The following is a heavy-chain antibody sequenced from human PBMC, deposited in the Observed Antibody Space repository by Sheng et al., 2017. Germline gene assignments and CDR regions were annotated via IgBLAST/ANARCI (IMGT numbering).Heavy chain of an antibody. CDR2: IMHDGSEK. V-gene: IGHV3-7*01. J-gene: IGHJ4*01. CDR3: ARDLSPTTLVTTFDY. D-gene: IGHD4-17*01. Sequence: EVQLVESGGALVQPGGSLTISCAASGFSFSSYWMAWARRAPWKGLEWVASIMHDGSEKSYLDSVKGRFTISRDNAKKALYLQMKSLRVDDTAIYYCARDLSPTTLVTTFDYWG. CDR1: GFSFSSYW.